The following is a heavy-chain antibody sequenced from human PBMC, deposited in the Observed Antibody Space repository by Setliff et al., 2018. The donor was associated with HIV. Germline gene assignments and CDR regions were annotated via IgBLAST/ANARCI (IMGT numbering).Heavy chain of an antibody. CDR2: IYQSGTT. CDR3: GGAAPRTGQGTIDY. Sequence: LSLTCSVSSYSITDAFYWAWIRQAPGKGLEWIGTIYQSGTTFYNPSLKSRVTISVDTSKNSFSLKMTSVTAADTAVYYCGGAAPRTGQGTIDYWGQGTLVTVSS. CDR1: SYSITDAFY. V-gene: IGHV4-38-2*02. D-gene: IGHD1-1*01. J-gene: IGHJ4*02.